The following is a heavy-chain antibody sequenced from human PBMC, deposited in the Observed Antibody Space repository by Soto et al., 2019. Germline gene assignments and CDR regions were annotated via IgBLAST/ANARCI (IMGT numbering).Heavy chain of an antibody. V-gene: IGHV3-23*01. J-gene: IGHJ6*02. CDR1: GFTFSSYA. CDR2: ISGSGGST. Sequence: GGYLRLSCAASGFTFSSYAMSWVRQAPGKGLEWVSAISGSGGSTYYADSVKGRFTISRDNSKNTLYLQMNSLRAEDTAVYYCAKVLSSQPSYGMDVWCQGTMVSVSS. CDR3: AKVLSSQPSYGMDV. D-gene: IGHD2-15*01.